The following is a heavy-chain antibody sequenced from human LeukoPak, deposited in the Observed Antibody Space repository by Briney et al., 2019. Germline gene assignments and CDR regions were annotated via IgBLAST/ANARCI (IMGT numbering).Heavy chain of an antibody. Sequence: GGSLRLSCAAPGFTFSSYGMHWVRQAPGKGLEWVAFIRYDGSNKYYADSVKGRFTISRDNSKNTLYLQMNSLRAEDTAVYYCAKPEALDITIFGVVIDLDFDYWGQGTLVTVSS. D-gene: IGHD3-3*01. V-gene: IGHV3-30*02. CDR3: AKPEALDITIFGVVIDLDFDY. J-gene: IGHJ4*02. CDR2: IRYDGSNK. CDR1: GFTFSSYG.